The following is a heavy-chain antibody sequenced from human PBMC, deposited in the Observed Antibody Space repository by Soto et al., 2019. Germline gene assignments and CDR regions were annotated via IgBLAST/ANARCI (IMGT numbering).Heavy chain of an antibody. CDR1: GGTFSSYT. V-gene: IGHV1-69*08. Sequence: QVQLVQSGAEVKKPGSSVKVSKASGGTFSSYTISWVRQAPGQGLEWMGRIIPILGIANYAQKFQGRVTITADKSTSTAYMELSSLRSEDTAVYYCAREEYYYGSGAFFDYWGQGTLVTVSS. J-gene: IGHJ4*02. CDR3: AREEYYYGSGAFFDY. D-gene: IGHD3-10*01. CDR2: IIPILGIA.